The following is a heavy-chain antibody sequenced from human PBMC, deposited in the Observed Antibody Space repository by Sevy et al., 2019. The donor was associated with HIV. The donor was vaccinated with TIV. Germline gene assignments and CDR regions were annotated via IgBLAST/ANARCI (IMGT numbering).Heavy chain of an antibody. CDR1: GFTFDDYT. D-gene: IGHD1-7*01. CDR3: AKDSRGELLTFDY. CDR2: ISWDGGST. Sequence: GESLKISCAASGFTFDDYTMHWVRQAPGKGLEWVSLISWDGGSTYYADSVKGRFTISRDNSKNSLYLQMNSLRTEDTALYYCAKDSRGELLTFDYWGQGTLVTVSS. V-gene: IGHV3-43*01. J-gene: IGHJ4*02.